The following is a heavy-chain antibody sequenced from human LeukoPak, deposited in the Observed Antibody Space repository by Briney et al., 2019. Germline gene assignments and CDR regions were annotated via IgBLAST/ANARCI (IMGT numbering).Heavy chain of an antibody. CDR1: GGSISSSSYY. D-gene: IGHD3-22*01. Sequence: SETLSLTCTVSGGSISSSSYYWGWIRQPPGKGLEWIGSIYYSGSTYYNPSLKSRVTISVDTSKNQFSLKLSSVTAADTAVYYCASGRITMIVVVTPPHYWGQGTLVTVSS. V-gene: IGHV4-39*01. CDR2: IYYSGST. J-gene: IGHJ4*02. CDR3: ASGRITMIVVVTPPHY.